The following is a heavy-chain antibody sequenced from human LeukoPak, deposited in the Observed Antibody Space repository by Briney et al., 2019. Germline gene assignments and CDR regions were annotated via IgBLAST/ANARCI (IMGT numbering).Heavy chain of an antibody. J-gene: IGHJ4*02. V-gene: IGHV3-23*01. CDR1: GFTFSTYS. D-gene: IGHD6-13*01. CDR3: AKDNAIAAASIDY. CDR2: ISGSGGST. Sequence: GGSLRLSCAASGFTFSTYSMNWVRQAPGEGLEWVSVISGSGGSTYYADSVKGRFTISRDNSKNTLYLQMNSLRAEDTAVYYCAKDNAIAAASIDYWGQGTLVTVSS.